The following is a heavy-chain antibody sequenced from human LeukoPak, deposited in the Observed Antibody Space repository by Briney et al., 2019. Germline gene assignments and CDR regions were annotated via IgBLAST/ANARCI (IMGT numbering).Heavy chain of an antibody. Sequence: PGGSLRLSCAASGFIFSSYSMIWVRQAPGKGLEWVASISLSGSSIYYADSVKGRFTISRDNAKNSLYLQMNSLRVDDTAVYYCARERFHGSGAPKYDYWSQGTLVTVSS. V-gene: IGHV3-21*01. D-gene: IGHD3-10*01. CDR2: ISLSGSSI. CDR3: ARERFHGSGAPKYDY. CDR1: GFIFSSYS. J-gene: IGHJ4*02.